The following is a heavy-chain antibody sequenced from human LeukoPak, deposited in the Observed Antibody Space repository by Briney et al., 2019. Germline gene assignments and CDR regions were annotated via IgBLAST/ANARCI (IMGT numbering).Heavy chain of an antibody. D-gene: IGHD6-6*01. CDR3: ARRAYSSSSFDY. J-gene: IGHJ4*02. Sequence: PSETLSLTCTVSGGSISSYYWSWIRQPPGKGLEWIGYIYYSGSTNYNPSLKSRVTISVDTSKNQFSLKLSSVTAADTAVYYCARRAYSSSSFDYWGQGTLVTVSS. CDR2: IYYSGST. CDR1: GGSISSYY. V-gene: IGHV4-59*08.